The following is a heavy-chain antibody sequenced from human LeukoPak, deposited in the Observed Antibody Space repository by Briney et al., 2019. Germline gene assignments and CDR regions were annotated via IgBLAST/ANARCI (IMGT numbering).Heavy chain of an antibody. CDR2: IDGSGSTM. CDR3: AGLFPTVTPWFDP. D-gene: IGHD4-17*01. V-gene: IGHV3-11*01. J-gene: IGHJ5*02. Sequence: GGSQRLSCAASGFTFSDKYMTWIRQAPGKGLEWLAHIDGSGSTMYYANSVKGRFTISRDNRKKSLSLQLNSLRAGDTAIYYCAGLFPTVTPWFDPWGQGTLVTVSS. CDR1: GFTFSDKY.